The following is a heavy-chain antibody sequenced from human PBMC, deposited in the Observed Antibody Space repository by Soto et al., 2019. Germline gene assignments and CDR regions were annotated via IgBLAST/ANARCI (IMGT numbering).Heavy chain of an antibody. CDR2: IYSGGST. Sequence: ESGGGLIQPGGSLRLSCAASGFTVSSNYMSWVRQAPGKGLEWVSVIYSGGSTYYADSVKGRFTISRDNSKNTLYLQMNSLRAEDTAVYYCARDSGSGWFSDWYFDLWGRGTLVTVSS. V-gene: IGHV3-53*01. CDR3: ARDSGSGWFSDWYFDL. J-gene: IGHJ2*01. CDR1: GFTVSSNY. D-gene: IGHD6-19*01.